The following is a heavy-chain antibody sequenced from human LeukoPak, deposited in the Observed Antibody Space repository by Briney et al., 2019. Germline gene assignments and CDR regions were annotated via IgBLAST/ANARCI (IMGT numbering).Heavy chain of an antibody. V-gene: IGHV4-4*07. CDR1: GGSISGYY. CDR2: IYTSGTS. D-gene: IGHD6-13*01. J-gene: IGHJ3*02. CDR3: ARDPTAGANDAFDI. Sequence: SETLSLTCTVSGGSISGYYWSWIRQPAGKGLEWIGRIYTSGTSNYNPSLKSRVTMSVDTSKNQFSLKLSSVTAADTAVYYCARDPTAGANDAFDIWGQGTMVTVSS.